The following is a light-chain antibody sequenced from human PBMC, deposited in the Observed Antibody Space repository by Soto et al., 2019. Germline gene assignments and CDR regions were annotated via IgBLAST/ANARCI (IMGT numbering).Light chain of an antibody. J-gene: IGLJ1*01. V-gene: IGLV1-44*01. Sequence: QVVLTQPPSASGTPGQRVTPSFFGGSPYMGTNTVGWYQQLPGAAPKVLIYVNDKRPSGVPDRFSGSNSGTSASLTISGLQSEDEADYYCVAWDDNLDAHVFGTGTKVTVL. CDR1: SPYMGTNT. CDR2: VND. CDR3: VAWDDNLDAHV.